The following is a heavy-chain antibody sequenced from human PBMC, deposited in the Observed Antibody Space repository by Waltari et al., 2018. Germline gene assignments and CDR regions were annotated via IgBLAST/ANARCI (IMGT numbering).Heavy chain of an antibody. J-gene: IGHJ5*02. CDR3: ARLHRFLGLRFRLVINWFDP. CDR1: GGSFSGYY. CDR2: INQRVID. V-gene: IGHV4-34*01. D-gene: IGHD3-22*01. Sequence: QVQLQQWGAGLLKPSETLSLTCAVYGGSFSGYYWRWIRQPPGKGLEWIGEINQRVIDNSYQSLKMRLTISVDTSKNLYCLKLNSVAAADRAVYYCARLHRFLGLRFRLVINWFDPWGQGTLVTVSS.